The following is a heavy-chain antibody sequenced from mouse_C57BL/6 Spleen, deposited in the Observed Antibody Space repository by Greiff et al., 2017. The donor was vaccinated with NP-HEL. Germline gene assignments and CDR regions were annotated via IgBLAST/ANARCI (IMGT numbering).Heavy chain of an antibody. J-gene: IGHJ4*01. CDR1: GYTFTDYY. D-gene: IGHD1-1*01. CDR2: IYPGSGNT. V-gene: IGHV1-76*01. CDR3: ARCDYYGSSLYYAMDY. Sequence: VQLQQSGAELVRPGASVKLSCKASGYTFTDYYINWVKQRPGQGLEWIARIYPGSGNTYYNEKFKGKATLTAEKSSSTAYMQLSSLTSEDSAVYFCARCDYYGSSLYYAMDYWGQGTSVTVSS.